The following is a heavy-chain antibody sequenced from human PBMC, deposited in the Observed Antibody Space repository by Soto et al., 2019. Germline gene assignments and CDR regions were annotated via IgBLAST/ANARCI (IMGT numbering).Heavy chain of an antibody. CDR3: ERTILAGYYRLDY. Sequence: QVTLKESGPVLVKPTETLTLTCTVSGFSLSNARMGVSWIRQPPGKALEWLAHIFSNDEKSYSTSLKSRLTIPSDPHKSQLALTMTNIDPCDTATYHCERTILAGYYRLDYWGQGTLVTVSS. CDR1: GFSLSNARMG. J-gene: IGHJ4*02. V-gene: IGHV2-26*01. CDR2: IFSNDEK. D-gene: IGHD3-9*01.